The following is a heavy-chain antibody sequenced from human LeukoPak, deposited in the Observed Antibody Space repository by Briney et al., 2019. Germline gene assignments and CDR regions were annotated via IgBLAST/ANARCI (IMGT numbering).Heavy chain of an antibody. CDR2: INPNSGGT. Sequence: GASVKVSCKASGYTFTGYYMHWVRQAPGQGLEWMGWINPNSGGTNYAQKFQGWVTMTRDTSTSTVYMELSSLRSEDTAVYYCARDQGRGARYDWYFDLWGRGTLVTVSS. J-gene: IGHJ2*01. V-gene: IGHV1-2*04. D-gene: IGHD1-1*01. CDR3: ARDQGRGARYDWYFDL. CDR1: GYTFTGYY.